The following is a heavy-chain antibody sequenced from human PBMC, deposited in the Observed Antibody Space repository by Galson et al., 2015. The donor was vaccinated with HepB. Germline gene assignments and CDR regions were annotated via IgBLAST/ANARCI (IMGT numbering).Heavy chain of an antibody. CDR2: IFYSGST. Sequence: TLSLTCTVSGGSISSYYWSWIRQPPGKGLEWIGYIFYSGSTNYNPSLKSRVTISVDTSKNQFSLKLSSVTAADTAVYFCSRHPYYYDSSGDIWGQGTMVTVSS. D-gene: IGHD3-22*01. CDR1: GGSISSYY. CDR3: SRHPYYYDSSGDI. V-gene: IGHV4-59*08. J-gene: IGHJ3*02.